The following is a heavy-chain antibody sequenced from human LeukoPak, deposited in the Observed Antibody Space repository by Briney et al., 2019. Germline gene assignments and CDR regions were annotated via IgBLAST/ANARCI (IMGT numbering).Heavy chain of an antibody. CDR1: GFTFSSYE. D-gene: IGHD2-2*01. Sequence: PGGSLRLSCAASGFTFSSYEMNWVRQAPGKGLEWVSYISSSGSTIYYADSVKGRFTISRDNSKNTLYLQMNSLRAEDTAVYYCAKVLGYCSSTSCYRPDYWGQGTLVTVSS. CDR2: ISSSGSTI. V-gene: IGHV3-48*03. J-gene: IGHJ4*02. CDR3: AKVLGYCSSTSCYRPDY.